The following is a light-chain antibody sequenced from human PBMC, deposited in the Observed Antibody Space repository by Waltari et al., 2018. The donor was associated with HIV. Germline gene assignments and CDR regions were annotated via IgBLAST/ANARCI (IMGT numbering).Light chain of an antibody. J-gene: IGKJ5*01. V-gene: IGKV3D-11*02. CDR2: DAS. Sequence: EIVLTQSPATLSLSPGERATHSCRSSQSVTNYLAWYQQKPGQAPRLLIYDASNRATGIPARFSGSGPGTDFTLTISSLEPEDFAVYYCQHRNNWHAITFGQGTRLEIK. CDR3: QHRNNWHAIT. CDR1: QSVTNY.